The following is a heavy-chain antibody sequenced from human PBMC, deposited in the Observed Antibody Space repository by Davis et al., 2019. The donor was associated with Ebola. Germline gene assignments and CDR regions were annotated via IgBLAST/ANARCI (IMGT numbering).Heavy chain of an antibody. V-gene: IGHV4-39*07. J-gene: IGHJ2*01. CDR3: ARLSGLFSSSSGALYFDL. CDR2: IYYNGRT. Sequence: SETLSLTCSVSGGSISSGTYYWGWVRQPPGKGLECIGAIYYNGRTYYNSSLEGRVTISLDTSKNQFSLKLRSVTAADTAVYFCARLSGLFSSSSGALYFDLWGRGTLVSVSS. CDR1: GGSISSGTYY. D-gene: IGHD6-6*01.